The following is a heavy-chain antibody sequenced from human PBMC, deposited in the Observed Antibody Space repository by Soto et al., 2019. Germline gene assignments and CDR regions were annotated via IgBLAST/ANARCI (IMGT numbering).Heavy chain of an antibody. V-gene: IGHV3-23*01. CDR1: GFTFSSYA. D-gene: IGHD4-17*01. Sequence: EVQLLESGGGLVQPGGSLRLSCAASGFTFSSYAMNWVRQAPGKGLEWVSVISGSGGSTYYADSVKGRFTICRDNSKNTLYLQMNRLRAEDTAVYYCAKRTVGWYFDLWGRGTLVTVSS. CDR2: ISGSGGST. CDR3: AKRTVGWYFDL. J-gene: IGHJ2*01.